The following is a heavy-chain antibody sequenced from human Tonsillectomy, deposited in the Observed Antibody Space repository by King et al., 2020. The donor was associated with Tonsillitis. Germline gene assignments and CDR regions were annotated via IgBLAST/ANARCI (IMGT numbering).Heavy chain of an antibody. J-gene: IGHJ3*02. CDR3: ARDDSSGWTFGAFDI. D-gene: IGHD6-19*01. V-gene: IGHV4-59*01. Sequence: QLQESGPGLVKPSETLSLTCTVSGGSISSYYWSWIRQPPGKGLEWIGHIYYSGSANYNPSLRSRVTILVDTSKNQFSLRPRSVTAADTAVYYCARDDSSGWTFGAFDIWGQGTKVTVSS. CDR1: GGSISSYY. CDR2: IYYSGSA.